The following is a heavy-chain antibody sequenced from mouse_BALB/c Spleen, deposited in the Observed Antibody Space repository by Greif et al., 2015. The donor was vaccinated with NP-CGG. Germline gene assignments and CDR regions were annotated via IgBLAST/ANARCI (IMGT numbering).Heavy chain of an antibody. CDR3: ARRHYYGSSYAMDY. CDR1: GFSLTSYG. CDR2: IWSDGST. D-gene: IGHD1-1*01. V-gene: IGHV2-6-2*01. Sequence: VHLVESGPDLVAPSQSLSITCTVSGFSLTSYGVHWVRQPPGKGLEWLVVIWSDGSTTYNSALKSRLSISKDNSKRQVFLKMNSLQTDDTAMYYCARRHYYGSSYAMDYWGQGTSVTVSS. J-gene: IGHJ4*01.